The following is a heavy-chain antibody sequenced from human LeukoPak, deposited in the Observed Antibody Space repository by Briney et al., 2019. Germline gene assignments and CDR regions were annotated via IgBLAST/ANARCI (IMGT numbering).Heavy chain of an antibody. CDR1: GYTFTSYA. J-gene: IGHJ4*02. V-gene: IGHV1-3*01. D-gene: IGHD3-22*01. CDR2: INAGNGNT. Sequence: GASVTVSCTASGYTFTSYAMHWVRQAPGQRLEWMGWINAGNGNTKYSQKFQGRVTITRDTSASTAYMELSSLRSEDTAVYYCARDFGTLYYYDSSGVFDYWGQGTLVTVSS. CDR3: ARDFGTLYYYDSSGVFDY.